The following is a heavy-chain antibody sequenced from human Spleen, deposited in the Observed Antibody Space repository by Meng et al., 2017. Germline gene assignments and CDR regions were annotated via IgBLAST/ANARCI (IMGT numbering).Heavy chain of an antibody. D-gene: IGHD5-12*01. V-gene: IGHV3-74*03. CDR2: IDSDGSST. CDR3: ARVRGYSGYGSDY. CDR1: GFTFSSYW. J-gene: IGHJ4*02. Sequence: GGSLRLSCAASGFTFSSYWMHWVRQAPGKGLVWVSRIDSDGSSTTYADSAKGRFTISRDNAKNSLYLQMNSLRAEDTAVYYCARVRGYSGYGSDYWGQGTLVTVSS.